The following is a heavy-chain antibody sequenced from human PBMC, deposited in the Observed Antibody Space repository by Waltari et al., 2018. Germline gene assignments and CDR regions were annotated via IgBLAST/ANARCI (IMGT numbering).Heavy chain of an antibody. CDR1: GFTFSSYA. J-gene: IGHJ4*02. Sequence: EVQLLESGGGLVQPGGSLRLSCAASGFTFSSYAMSWVRQAPGKGLEWVSAISGSGGSTYYADSVKGRFTISRDNSKNTLYLQMNSLRAEDTAVYYCSSLGGISSTNLAPNDYWGQGTLVTVSS. CDR3: SSLGGISSTNLAPNDY. V-gene: IGHV3-23*01. D-gene: IGHD2-2*01. CDR2: ISGSGGST.